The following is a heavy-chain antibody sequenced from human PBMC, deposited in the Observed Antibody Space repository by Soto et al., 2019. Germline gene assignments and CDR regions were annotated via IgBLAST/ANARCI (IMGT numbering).Heavy chain of an antibody. V-gene: IGHV3-15*07. CDR3: TTAILPPYCGGDCYSYYYYGMDV. CDR2: IKSKTDGGTT. CDR1: GFTFSNAW. Sequence: GGSLRLSCAASGFTFSNAWMNWVRQAPGKGLEWVGRIKSKTDGGTTDYAAPVKGRFTISRDDSKNTLYLQMNSLKTEDTAVYYCTTAILPPYCGGDCYSYYYYGMDVWGQGTTVTVSS. J-gene: IGHJ6*02. D-gene: IGHD2-21*02.